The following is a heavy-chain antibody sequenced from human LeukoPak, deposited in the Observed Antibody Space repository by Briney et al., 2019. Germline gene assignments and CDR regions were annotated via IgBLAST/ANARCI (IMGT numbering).Heavy chain of an antibody. CDR2: IYYSGST. D-gene: IGHD2-15*01. CDR3: AREGSGHFDY. Sequence: SETLSLTCTVSGGSISSGGYYWSWIRQHPGKGLEWIGYIYYSGSTYYNPSLKSRVTISVDTSKNQFSLKLSSVTAADTAVYYCAREGSGHFDYWGQGTLVTVSS. J-gene: IGHJ4*02. V-gene: IGHV4-31*03. CDR1: GGSISSGGYY.